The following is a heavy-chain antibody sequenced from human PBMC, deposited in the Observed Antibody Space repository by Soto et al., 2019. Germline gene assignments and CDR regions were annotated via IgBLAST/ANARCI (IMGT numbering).Heavy chain of an antibody. Sequence: EVQLVESGGGPVKPGGSLRLSCAASGFTFSTYTMNWVRQAPGKGLEWVSSITGSSRFIYYADSVKGRFTISRDNAENSLYLQMTSLRAEDTAVYYCARVGGGIVVVPGANRGDYWGQGTLVTVSS. V-gene: IGHV3-21*01. CDR3: ARVGGGIVVVPGANRGDY. CDR2: ITGSSRFI. CDR1: GFTFSTYT. J-gene: IGHJ4*02. D-gene: IGHD2-2*01.